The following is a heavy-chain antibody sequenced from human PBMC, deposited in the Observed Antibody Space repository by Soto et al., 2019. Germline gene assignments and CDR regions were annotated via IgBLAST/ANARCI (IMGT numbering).Heavy chain of an antibody. Sequence: QVQLVQSGAEVKKPGSSVKVSCTASGGTFSSYAISWVRQAPGQGLEWMGGIIPIFGTANYAQKFQGRVRSTADESTSTAEMELSSLRSEDTAVYYCARHVPAAGYYYGLDVWGQGTTVTVSS. CDR3: ARHVPAAGYYYGLDV. D-gene: IGHD2-2*01. CDR2: IIPIFGTA. J-gene: IGHJ6*02. V-gene: IGHV1-69*12. CDR1: GGTFSSYA.